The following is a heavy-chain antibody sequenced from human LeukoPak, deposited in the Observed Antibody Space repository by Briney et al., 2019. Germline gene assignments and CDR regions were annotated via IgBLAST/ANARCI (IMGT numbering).Heavy chain of an antibody. J-gene: IGHJ6*02. CDR1: GFTFSSYA. V-gene: IGHV3-23*01. CDR2: ISGSGGST. Sequence: GGSLRLSCAAPGFTFSSYAMSWVRQAPGKGLEWVSAISGSGGSTYYADSVKGRFTISRDNSKNTLYLQMNSLRAEDTAVYYCAKDGYCSSTSCHNLPMDVWGQGTTVTVSS. D-gene: IGHD2-2*02. CDR3: AKDGYCSSTSCHNLPMDV.